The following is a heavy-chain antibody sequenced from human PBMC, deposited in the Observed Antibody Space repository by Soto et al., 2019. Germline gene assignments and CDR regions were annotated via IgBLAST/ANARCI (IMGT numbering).Heavy chain of an antibody. CDR1: GYTFTSYG. CDR2: ISAYNGNT. D-gene: IGHD2-2*01. CDR3: ARDFTDIVVVPAAMLNDAFDI. V-gene: IGHV1-18*01. J-gene: IGHJ3*02. Sequence: ASVKVSCKASGYTFTSYGISWVRQAPGQGLEGMGWISAYNGNTNYAQKLQGRVTMTTDTSTSTAYMELRSLRSDDTAVYYCARDFTDIVVVPAAMLNDAFDIWGQGTMVTVSS.